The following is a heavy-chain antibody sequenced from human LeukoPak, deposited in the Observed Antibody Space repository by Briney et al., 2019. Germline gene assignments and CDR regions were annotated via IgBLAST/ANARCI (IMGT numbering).Heavy chain of an antibody. CDR1: GRTFSSYA. CDR3: AREIIVGATTFDY. J-gene: IGHJ4*02. V-gene: IGHV1-69*05. CDR2: IIPIFGTA. D-gene: IGHD1-26*01. Sequence: ASVKVSCKGSGRTFSSYAISWVRQAPGQGLEWMGRIIPIFGTANYAQKFQGRVTITTDESTSTAYMELSSLRSEDTAVYYCAREIIVGATTFDYWGQGTLVTVSS.